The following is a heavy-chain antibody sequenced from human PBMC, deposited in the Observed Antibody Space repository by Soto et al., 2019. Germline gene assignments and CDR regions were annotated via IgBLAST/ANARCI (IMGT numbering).Heavy chain of an antibody. CDR2: ISAYNGNT. CDR3: ARDYDSSGYFTRADAFDI. Sequence: QVQLVQSGAEVKKPGASVKVSCKASGYTFTSYGISWVRQAPGQGLEWMGWISAYNGNTNYAQKIQGRVTMTTDTSTSTAYMELRSLRSDDTAVYYCARDYDSSGYFTRADAFDIWGQGTMVTVSS. V-gene: IGHV1-18*01. CDR1: GYTFTSYG. D-gene: IGHD3-22*01. J-gene: IGHJ3*02.